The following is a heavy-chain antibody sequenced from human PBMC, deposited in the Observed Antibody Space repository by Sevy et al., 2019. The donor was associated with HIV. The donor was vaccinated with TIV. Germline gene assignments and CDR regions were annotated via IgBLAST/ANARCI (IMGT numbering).Heavy chain of an antibody. Sequence: GGSLRLSCAASGFTFSSYAMHWVRQAPGKGLEWVAVISYDGSNKYYADSVKGRFTISRDNSKNTRYLQMNSLRAEDTDVYYCARGYYDFWSGYQPQNYYYYGMDVWGQGTTVTVSS. CDR1: GFTFSSYA. CDR2: ISYDGSNK. J-gene: IGHJ6*02. CDR3: ARGYYDFWSGYQPQNYYYYGMDV. D-gene: IGHD3-3*01. V-gene: IGHV3-30-3*01.